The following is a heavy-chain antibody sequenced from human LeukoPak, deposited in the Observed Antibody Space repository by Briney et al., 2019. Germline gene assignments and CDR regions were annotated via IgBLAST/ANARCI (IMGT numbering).Heavy chain of an antibody. D-gene: IGHD6-13*01. CDR2: IYYSGIT. Sequence: SETLSLTCTVSGGSISSSTYYWGWIRQPPGKGLEWIGSIYYSGITYYNPSLKSRVTISLDTSKNQASLKLSSVTAADTAVYYCARDGEQLGDYWGQGTLVTVSS. CDR1: GGSISSSTYY. CDR3: ARDGEQLGDY. V-gene: IGHV4-39*07. J-gene: IGHJ4*02.